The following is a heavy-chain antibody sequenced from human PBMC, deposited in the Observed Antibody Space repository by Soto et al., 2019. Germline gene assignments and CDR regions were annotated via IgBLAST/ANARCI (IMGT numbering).Heavy chain of an antibody. CDR1: GGSISSYY. V-gene: IGHV4-59*08. CDR3: ARKQIKGVLRYFDWPGGYMDV. CDR2: IYYSGST. D-gene: IGHD3-9*01. J-gene: IGHJ6*03. Sequence: SETLSLTCTVSGGSISSYYWSWIRQPPGKGLEWIGYIYYSGSTNYNPSLKSRVTISVDTSKNQFSLKLSSVTAADTAVYYCARKQIKGVLRYFDWPGGYMDVWGKGTTVTVSS.